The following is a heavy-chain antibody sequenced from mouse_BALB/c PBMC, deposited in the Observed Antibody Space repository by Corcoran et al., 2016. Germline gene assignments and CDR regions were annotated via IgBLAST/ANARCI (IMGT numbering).Heavy chain of an antibody. CDR1: GYTFTNYG. J-gene: IGHJ1*01. D-gene: IGHD2-4*01. Sequence: QIQLLQTGHELKKPGETVKISCKASGYTFTNYGMNWVKQAPGKGLKWMGWINTYTGEPTYADDFKGRFAFSLETSASTAYLQINNLKNEDTATYFCARRRDYYFDVWGAGTTVTVSS. V-gene: IGHV9-3-1*01. CDR3: ARRRDYYFDV. CDR2: INTYTGEP.